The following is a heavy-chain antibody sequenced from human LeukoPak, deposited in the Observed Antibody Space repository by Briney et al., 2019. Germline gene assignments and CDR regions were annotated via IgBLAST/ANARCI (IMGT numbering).Heavy chain of an antibody. V-gene: IGHV1-69*05. J-gene: IGHJ6*03. D-gene: IGHD2-15*01. CDR2: IIPIFGTA. CDR1: GGTFSRYA. CDR3: ARDAQGYCSGGSCYANYYYYYMDV. Sequence: SVKVSCKASGGTFSRYAISWVRQAPGQGLEWMGGIIPIFGTANYAQKFQGRVTITTDESTSTAYMELSSLRSEDTAVYYCARDAQGYCSGGSCYANYYYYYMDVWGKGTTVTVSS.